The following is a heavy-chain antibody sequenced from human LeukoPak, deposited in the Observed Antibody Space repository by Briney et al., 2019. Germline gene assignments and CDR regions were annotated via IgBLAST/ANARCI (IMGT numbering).Heavy chain of an antibody. Sequence: GGSLRLSCAASGFTFDDYAMHWVRQAPGKGLEWVSGISWNSGSIGYADSVKGRFTISRDNAKNSPYLQMNSLRAEDTALYYCAKDMSGYSYGPFDYWGQGTLVTVSS. J-gene: IGHJ4*02. V-gene: IGHV3-9*01. D-gene: IGHD5-18*01. CDR1: GFTFDDYA. CDR2: ISWNSGSI. CDR3: AKDMSGYSYGPFDY.